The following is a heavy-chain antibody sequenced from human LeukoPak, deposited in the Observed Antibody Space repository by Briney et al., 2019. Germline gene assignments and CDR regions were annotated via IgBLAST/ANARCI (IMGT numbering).Heavy chain of an antibody. CDR2: INHSGST. CDR1: SGSFSGYY. V-gene: IGHV4-34*01. J-gene: IGHJ6*03. Sequence: SETLSLTCAVYSGSFSGYYWSWIRQPPGKGLEWIGEINHSGSTNYNPSLKSRVTISVDTSKNQFSLKLSSVTAADTAVYYCARHIVLVPRGYYYMDVWGKGTTVTVSS. D-gene: IGHD2-8*02. CDR3: ARHIVLVPRGYYYMDV.